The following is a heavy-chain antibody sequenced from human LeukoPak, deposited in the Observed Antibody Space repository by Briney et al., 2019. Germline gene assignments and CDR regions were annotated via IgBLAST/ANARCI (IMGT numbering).Heavy chain of an antibody. Sequence: PGGSLRLSCAASGFTFSSYGMNWVRQAPGKGLEWVAVIWYDGSNKYYADSVKGRFIISRDNSKNTLYLQMNSLRAEDTAVYYCARGGDGYNYFDYWGQGTLVTVSS. CDR3: ARGGDGYNYFDY. CDR1: GFTFSSYG. J-gene: IGHJ4*02. V-gene: IGHV3-33*01. CDR2: IWYDGSNK. D-gene: IGHD5-24*01.